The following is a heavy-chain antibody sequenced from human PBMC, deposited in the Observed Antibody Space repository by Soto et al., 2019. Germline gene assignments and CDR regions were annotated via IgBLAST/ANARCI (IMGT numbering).Heavy chain of an antibody. Sequence: QVQLQESGPGLVRPSETLSLTCTVSGAYISSYYCSWIRQPPGKGLEWIGYIYYTGSTHYSPSLRSRVTLSVDTSQNQFSLKLSSVTAADTAVYYCARSSEESWYLDLWGRGTLVTVSS. J-gene: IGHJ2*01. CDR3: ARSSEESWYLDL. CDR2: IYYTGST. V-gene: IGHV4-59*08. CDR1: GAYISSYY. D-gene: IGHD3-10*01.